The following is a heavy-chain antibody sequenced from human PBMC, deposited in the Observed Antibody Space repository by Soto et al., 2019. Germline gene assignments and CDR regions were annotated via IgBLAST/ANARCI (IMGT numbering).Heavy chain of an antibody. D-gene: IGHD3-10*01. CDR3: ARQRAWYGEWAFDV. CDR1: GDSFSSDTHF. J-gene: IGHJ3*01. V-gene: IGHV4-39*01. Sequence: QPLLQESGPGLVKPSETMPLTCSVSGDSFSSDTHFWVWIRQPPGTGLEWIASIKYTGRTSYNPALQSRVTISVDTSKSQFSLRLSSVTAADTALYYCARQRAWYGEWAFDVWGQGTMVTVSS. CDR2: IKYTGRT.